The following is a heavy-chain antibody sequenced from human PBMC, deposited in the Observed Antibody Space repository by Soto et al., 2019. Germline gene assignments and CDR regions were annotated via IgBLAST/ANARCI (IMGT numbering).Heavy chain of an antibody. J-gene: IGHJ4*02. CDR3: ARGARPGGNSYFDY. Sequence: GASVKVSCKSSVGTFSSYAISCVRQAPGQGLEWMGGIIPIFGTANYAQKFQGRVTITADESTSTAYMELSSLRSEDTAVYYCARGARPGGNSYFDYWGQGTLVTVSS. CDR2: IIPIFGTA. CDR1: VGTFSSYA. V-gene: IGHV1-69*13. D-gene: IGHD2-21*02.